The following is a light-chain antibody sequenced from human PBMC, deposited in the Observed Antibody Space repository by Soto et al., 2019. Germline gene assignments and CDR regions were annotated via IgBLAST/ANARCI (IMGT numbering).Light chain of an antibody. Sequence: QSALTQPASVSGSPGQSITISCTGTSSDVGGYNYVSWYQQHPGKAPKLMIYEVSNRPSGVSNRFSGSKSGNTASLPISGLQAEDEADYYCSSYTSSSTGVFGGGTKLTVL. CDR2: EVS. CDR1: SSDVGGYNY. J-gene: IGLJ3*02. V-gene: IGLV2-14*01. CDR3: SSYTSSSTGV.